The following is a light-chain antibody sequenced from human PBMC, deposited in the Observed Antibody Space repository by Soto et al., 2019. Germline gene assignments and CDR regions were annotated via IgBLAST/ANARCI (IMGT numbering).Light chain of an antibody. CDR1: QAIGTW. V-gene: IGKV1-12*01. Sequence: DILMTQSPSSVSASVGARVTITCRASQAIGTWLAWFQQKPGEAPNLLIYAASSLQSGVPSRFSGSGSGTDFTLTISSLQPEEFATYYCQQANSFPLTFGGGTKVEIK. CDR2: AAS. J-gene: IGKJ4*01. CDR3: QQANSFPLT.